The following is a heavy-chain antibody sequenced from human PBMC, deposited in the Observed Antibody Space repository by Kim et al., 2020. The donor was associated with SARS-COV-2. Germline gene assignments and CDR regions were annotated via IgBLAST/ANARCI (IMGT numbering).Heavy chain of an antibody. Sequence: ASVKVSCKASCYTFSSYGITWVRQAPGQGLEWMGWISAYNANTNYAQRLQGRVTMTTDTSTSTAYMELRSLRSDDTAVYYCARDDYYDTSGYSPDYWGQGTLVTVSS. V-gene: IGHV1-18*01. D-gene: IGHD3-22*01. J-gene: IGHJ4*02. CDR1: CYTFSSYG. CDR2: ISAYNANT. CDR3: ARDDYYDTSGYSPDY.